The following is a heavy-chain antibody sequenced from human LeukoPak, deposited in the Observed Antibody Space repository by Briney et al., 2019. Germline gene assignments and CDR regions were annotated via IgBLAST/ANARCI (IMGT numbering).Heavy chain of an antibody. V-gene: IGHV3-49*03. CDR3: TSEWELLPYY. Sequence: GGSLRLSCTASGFTFGDYAMSWFRQAPGKGLEWVGFIRSKAYGGTTEYAASVKGRLTISRDDSKSIAYLQMNSLKTEDTAVYYCTSEWELLPYYWGQGTLVTVSS. D-gene: IGHD1-26*01. CDR1: GFTFGDYA. CDR2: IRSKAYGGTT. J-gene: IGHJ4*02.